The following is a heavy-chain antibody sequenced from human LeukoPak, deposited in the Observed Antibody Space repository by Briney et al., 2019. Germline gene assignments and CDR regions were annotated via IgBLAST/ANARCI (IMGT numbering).Heavy chain of an antibody. V-gene: IGHV3-21*01. CDR2: ISSSSSYI. Sequence: PGGSLRLSCAASVVTFSSYSMNWVRQAPGKGLEWVSSISSSSSYIYYADSVKGRFTISRDNAKNSLYLQMNSLRAEDTAVYYCAKLPAASRIEFDPWGQGTLVTVSS. D-gene: IGHD6-25*01. J-gene: IGHJ5*02. CDR1: VVTFSSYS. CDR3: AKLPAASRIEFDP.